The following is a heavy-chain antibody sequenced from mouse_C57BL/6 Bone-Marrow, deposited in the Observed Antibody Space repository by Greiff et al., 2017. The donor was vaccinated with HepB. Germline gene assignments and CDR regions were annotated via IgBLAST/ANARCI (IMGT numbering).Heavy chain of an antibody. V-gene: IGHV2-5*01. D-gene: IGHD2-1*01. CDR1: GFSLTSYG. J-gene: IGHJ1*03. CDR2: IWRGGST. CDR3: AEKKKIFYGNYDWYFDV. Sequence: QVQLKQSGPGLVQPSQSLSITCTVSGFSLTSYGVHWVRQSPGKGLEWLGVIWRGGSTDYNAAFMSRLSITKDNSKSQVFFKMNSLQADDTAIYYCAEKKKIFYGNYDWYFDVWGTGTTVTVSS.